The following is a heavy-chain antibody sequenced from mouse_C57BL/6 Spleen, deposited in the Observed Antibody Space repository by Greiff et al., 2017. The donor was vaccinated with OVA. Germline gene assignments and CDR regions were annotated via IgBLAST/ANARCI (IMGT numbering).Heavy chain of an antibody. V-gene: IGHV2-9-1*01. CDR3: ASYYSNYVGYAMDY. J-gene: IGHJ4*01. D-gene: IGHD2-5*01. Sequence: QVTLKVSGPGLVSPSQSLSITCTVSGFSLTSYAISWVRQPPGKGLEWLGVIWTGGGTNYNSALKSRLSISKDNSKSQVFLKMNSLQTDDTARYYCASYYSNYVGYAMDYWGQGTSVTVSS. CDR1: GFSLTSYA. CDR2: IWTGGGT.